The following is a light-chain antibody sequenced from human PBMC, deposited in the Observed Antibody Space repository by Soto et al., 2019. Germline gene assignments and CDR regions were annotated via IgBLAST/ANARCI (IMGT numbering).Light chain of an antibody. Sequence: DIQMTQSPSSLSAYVGDRVTITCRASQSISRYLNWYQQKPGKAPKLLIYAAYSLQSGVPSRFSSSGSWTDFTLTISSLQPEDFATYYCQQSYSTPWTFGQENKVEIK. V-gene: IGKV1-39*01. CDR3: QQSYSTPWT. CDR2: AAY. J-gene: IGKJ1*01. CDR1: QSISRY.